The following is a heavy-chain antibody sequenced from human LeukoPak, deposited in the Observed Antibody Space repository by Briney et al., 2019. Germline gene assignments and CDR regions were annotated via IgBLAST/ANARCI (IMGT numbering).Heavy chain of an antibody. CDR1: GFTFSSYS. J-gene: IGHJ3*01. CDR2: ISSGSYAI. CDR3: ARSLRGKTFDAFDV. Sequence: GGSLRLSCAASGFTFSSYSMNWVRQTPGKGLEWVSYISSGSYAIFYTDSVKGRFTISRDNAKSSLFLQMNSLRDQDTAVCYCARSLRGKTFDAFDVWGQGTMVTVSS. D-gene: IGHD3-10*01. V-gene: IGHV3-48*02.